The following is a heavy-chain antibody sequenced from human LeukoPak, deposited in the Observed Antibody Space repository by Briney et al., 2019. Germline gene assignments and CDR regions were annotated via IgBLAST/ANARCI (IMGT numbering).Heavy chain of an antibody. CDR2: IKQDGSDK. V-gene: IGHV3-7*01. Sequence: TGGSLRLSCAASGFTFSSYWMSWVRQAPGKGLEWVANIKQDGSDKYYVDSVKGRFTISRDNAKNSLYLQMNSLRAEDTAVYYCARDRYYYDSSGFPYWGQGTMVTVSS. D-gene: IGHD3-22*01. J-gene: IGHJ3*01. CDR3: ARDRYYYDSSGFPY. CDR1: GFTFSSYW.